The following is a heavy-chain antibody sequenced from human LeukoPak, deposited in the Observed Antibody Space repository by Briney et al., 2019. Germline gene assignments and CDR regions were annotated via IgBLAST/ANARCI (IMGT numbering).Heavy chain of an antibody. D-gene: IGHD2-2*01. J-gene: IGHJ6*02. CDR1: GFTFNNYN. CDR3: ARGYCSSTSCYGYYYYGMDV. V-gene: IGHV3-21*01. CDR2: ISSSSTYI. Sequence: GGSLRLSCAASGFTFNNYNMNWVRQAPGKGLEWVSSISSSSTYIYYADSVKGRFTISRDNAKNSLYLQMNSLRAEDTAVYYCARGYCSSTSCYGYYYYGMDVWGQGTTVTVSS.